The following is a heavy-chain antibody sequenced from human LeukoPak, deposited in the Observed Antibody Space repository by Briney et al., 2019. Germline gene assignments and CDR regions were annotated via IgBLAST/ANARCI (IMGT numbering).Heavy chain of an antibody. CDR3: ACQNYAHPGYFDY. CDR2: IYYSGST. CDR1: GGSISSSSYY. D-gene: IGHD3-16*01. J-gene: IGHJ4*02. Sequence: SETLSLTCTVSGGSISSSSYYWGWIRQPPGKGLEWIGSIYYSGSTYYNPSLKSRVTISVDTSKNQFSLKLSSVTAADTAVYYCACQNYAHPGYFDYWGQGTLVTVSS. V-gene: IGHV4-39*01.